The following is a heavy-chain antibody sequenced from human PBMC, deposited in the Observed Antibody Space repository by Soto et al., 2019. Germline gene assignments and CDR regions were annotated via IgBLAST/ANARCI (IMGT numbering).Heavy chain of an antibody. CDR2: IYYSGST. CDR3: ARDRSSGYVSDYYYYYMDV. D-gene: IGHD5-12*01. V-gene: IGHV4-59*01. Sequence: SETLSLTCTVSGGSISSDYLSWIRQPPGKGLEWIGYIYYSGSTSYNPSLKSRATISVDRSKKQISLKLSSVTAADTAVYYCARDRSSGYVSDYYYYYMDVWGKGTTVTVSS. CDR1: GGSISSDY. J-gene: IGHJ6*03.